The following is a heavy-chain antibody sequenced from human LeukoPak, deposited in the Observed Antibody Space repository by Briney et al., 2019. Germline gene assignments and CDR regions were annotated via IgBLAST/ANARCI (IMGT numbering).Heavy chain of an antibody. CDR1: GGSISSSSYY. CDR2: IYYSGST. CDR3: ARGMADTYSSSWYVDPFDY. Sequence: PSETLSLTCTVSGGSISSSSYYWGWIRQPPGKGLEWIGSIYYSGSTYYNPSLKSRVTISVDTSKNQFSLKLSSVTAADTAVYYCARGMADTYSSSWYVDPFDYWGQGTLVTVSS. V-gene: IGHV4-39*07. J-gene: IGHJ4*02. D-gene: IGHD6-13*01.